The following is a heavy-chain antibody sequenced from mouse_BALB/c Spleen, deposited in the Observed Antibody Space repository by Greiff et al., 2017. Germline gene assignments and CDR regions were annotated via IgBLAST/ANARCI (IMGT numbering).Heavy chain of an antibody. CDR3: ALYDYDTWFAY. V-gene: IGHV14-1*02. CDR2: IDPENGNT. D-gene: IGHD2-4*01. CDR1: GFNIKDYY. J-gene: IGHJ3*01. Sequence: VQLQQSGAELVRPGALVKLSCKASGFNIKDYYMHWVKQRPEQGLEWIGWIDPENGNTIYDPMFQGKASITADTSSNTAYLQLSSLTSEDTAVYYGALYDYDTWFAYWGQGTLVTVSA.